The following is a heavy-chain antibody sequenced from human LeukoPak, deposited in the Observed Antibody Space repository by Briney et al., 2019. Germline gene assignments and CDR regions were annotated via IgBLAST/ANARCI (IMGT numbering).Heavy chain of an antibody. CDR2: ISGSGGST. CDR3: ARDNRGYSYPYYFDY. J-gene: IGHJ4*02. CDR1: GFSFSSYA. V-gene: IGHV3-23*01. Sequence: GGSLRLSCAASGFSFSSYAMSWVRQAPGKGLERVSAISGSGGSTYYADSVKGRFTISRDNSKNTLYLQMNSLRAEDTAVYYCARDNRGYSYPYYFDYWGQGTLVTVSS. D-gene: IGHD5-18*01.